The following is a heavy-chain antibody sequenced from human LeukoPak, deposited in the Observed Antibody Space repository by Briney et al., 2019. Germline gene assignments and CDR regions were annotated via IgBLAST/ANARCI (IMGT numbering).Heavy chain of an antibody. CDR3: AKDSIQLWYTPLWRY. D-gene: IGHD5-18*01. CDR2: ISYDGSNK. J-gene: IGHJ4*02. V-gene: IGHV3-30*18. Sequence: GGSLRLSCAASGFTFSSYGMHWVRQAPGKGLEWVAVISYDGSNKYYADSVKGRFTISRDSSKNTLYLQMNSLRAEDTAVYYCAKDSIQLWYTPLWRYWGQGTLVTVSS. CDR1: GFTFSSYG.